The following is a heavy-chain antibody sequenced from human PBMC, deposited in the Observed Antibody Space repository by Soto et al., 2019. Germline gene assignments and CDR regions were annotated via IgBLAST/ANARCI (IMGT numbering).Heavy chain of an antibody. CDR1: GGSMRTYL. CDR2: VHYSGTT. CDR3: AREDPADYYYYGMDV. V-gene: IGHV4-59*01. J-gene: IGHJ6*02. Sequence: PSETLSLTCTVSGGSMRTYLWTWIRQSPGKGLEWIGNVHYSGTTNYSPSLKSRVTISVDTSKNQFSLKLSSVTAADTALYYCAREDPADYYYYGMDVWGQGTTVTVSS.